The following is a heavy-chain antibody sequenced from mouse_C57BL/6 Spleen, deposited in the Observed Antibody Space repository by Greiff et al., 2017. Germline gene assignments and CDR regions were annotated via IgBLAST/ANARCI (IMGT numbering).Heavy chain of an antibody. D-gene: IGHD1-1*01. J-gene: IGHJ2*01. CDR1: GYTFTSYW. CDR2: IDPSDSET. Sequence: QVQLQQPGAELVRPGSSVKLSCKASGYTFTSYWMHWVKQRPIQGLEWIGNIDPSDSETHYNQKFKDKATLTVDKSSSTAYMQLSSLTSEDSAVYYCARGSPYGSRDYWGQGTTLTVSS. V-gene: IGHV1-52*01. CDR3: ARGSPYGSRDY.